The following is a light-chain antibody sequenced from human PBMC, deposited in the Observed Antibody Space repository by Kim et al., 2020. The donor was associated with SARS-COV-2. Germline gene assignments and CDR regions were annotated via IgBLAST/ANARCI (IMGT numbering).Light chain of an antibody. CDR1: QAISSY. V-gene: IGKV1-8*01. J-gene: IGKJ3*01. CDR3: QQYYSYPFT. Sequence: AIRMTQSPSSFSASTGDRVTLTCRASQAISSYLAWYQQKPGKAPKLLIYAASTLQSGVPSRFSGSGSGTDFTLTISCLQSEDFATYYCQQYYSYPFTFGPGTKVDIK. CDR2: AAS.